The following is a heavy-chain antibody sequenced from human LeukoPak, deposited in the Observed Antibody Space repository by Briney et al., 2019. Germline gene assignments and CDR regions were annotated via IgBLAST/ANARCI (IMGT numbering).Heavy chain of an antibody. J-gene: IGHJ4*02. V-gene: IGHV4-61*08. CDR2: VYYSGST. CDR3: ARRLTRPERFDS. CDR1: GGSVSSDGFY. D-gene: IGHD3-9*01. Sequence: SETLSLTCIVSGGSVSSDGFYWTWIRQPPGKGLEWIGYVYYSGSTNYNPSLKGRVTISLDTSKNQFSLKLNSVTAADTAVFYCARRLTRPERFDSWGQGTLVTVSS.